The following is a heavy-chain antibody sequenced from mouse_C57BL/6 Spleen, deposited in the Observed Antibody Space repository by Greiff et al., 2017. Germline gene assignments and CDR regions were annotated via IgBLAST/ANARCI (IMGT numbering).Heavy chain of an antibody. J-gene: IGHJ2*01. D-gene: IGHD2-4*01. CDR1: GFNIKNTY. V-gene: IGHV14-3*01. CDR3: ARSRTYYDYGLDY. Sequence: EVKLEESVAELVRPGASVKLSCTASGFNIKNTYMHWVKQRPEQGLEWIGRIDPANGNTKYAPKFQGKATITADTSSNTAYLQLSSLTSEDTAIYYCARSRTYYDYGLDYWGQGTTLTVSS. CDR2: IDPANGNT.